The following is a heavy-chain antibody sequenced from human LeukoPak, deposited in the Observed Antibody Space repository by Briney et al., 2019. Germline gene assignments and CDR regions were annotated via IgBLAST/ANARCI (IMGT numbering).Heavy chain of an antibody. Sequence: SETLSLTCTVSGGSISSSSYYWGWIRQPPGKGLEWIGSIYYSGSTYYNPSLKSRVTISVDTSKNQFSLKLSSVTAADTAVYYCARQTGIAAAGKNPYYYYGVDVWGQGTTVTVSS. J-gene: IGHJ6*02. D-gene: IGHD6-13*01. CDR1: GGSISSSSYY. CDR3: ARQTGIAAAGKNPYYYYGVDV. V-gene: IGHV4-39*01. CDR2: IYYSGST.